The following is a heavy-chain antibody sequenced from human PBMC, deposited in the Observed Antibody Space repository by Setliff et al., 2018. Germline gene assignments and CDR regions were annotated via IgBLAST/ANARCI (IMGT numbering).Heavy chain of an antibody. V-gene: IGHV3-21*04. Sequence: PGESLKISCAVSGFTPTEYAMDWVRQVPGRGLEWVAVNTRSDKLYADSVKGRFTISRDNAKKSVDLQMNSLRAEDTAVYYCATKAVAGTGGQGTLVTVSS. CDR1: GFTPTEYA. D-gene: IGHD6-19*01. CDR2: NTRSDK. J-gene: IGHJ4*02. CDR3: ATKAVAGT.